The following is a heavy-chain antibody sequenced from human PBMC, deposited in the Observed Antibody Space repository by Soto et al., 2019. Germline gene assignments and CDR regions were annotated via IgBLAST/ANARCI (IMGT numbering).Heavy chain of an antibody. CDR2: ISSSSSYI. CDR3: AKDAVDYGDYGGWFDP. D-gene: IGHD4-17*01. J-gene: IGHJ5*02. CDR1: GFTFSSYS. V-gene: IGHV3-21*01. Sequence: GGSLRLSCAASGFTFSSYSMNWVRQAPWKGLEWVSSISSSSSYIYYADSVKGRFTISRDNAKNSLYLQMNSLRAEDTAVYYCAKDAVDYGDYGGWFDPWGQGTLVTVSS.